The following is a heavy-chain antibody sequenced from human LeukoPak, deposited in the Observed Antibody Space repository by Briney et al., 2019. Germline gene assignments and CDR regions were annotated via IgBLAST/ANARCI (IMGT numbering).Heavy chain of an antibody. D-gene: IGHD3-10*01. J-gene: IGHJ4*02. CDR1: GFTFSDYY. CDR2: ISSSGSTI. CDR3: AKDVLILLWFGESDTDYFDY. V-gene: IGHV3-11*01. Sequence: GGSLRLFCAASGFTFSDYYMSWIRQAPGKGLEWVSYISSSGSTIYYADSVKGRFTISRDNSKNTLYLQMNSLRAEDTAVYYCAKDVLILLWFGESDTDYFDYWGQGTLVTVSS.